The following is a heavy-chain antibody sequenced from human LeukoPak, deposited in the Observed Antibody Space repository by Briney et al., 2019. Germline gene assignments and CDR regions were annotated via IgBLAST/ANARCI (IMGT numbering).Heavy chain of an antibody. Sequence: SGTLSLTCTVSGASISSSCWSWIRQPAGKGLEWIGRIYIRGSSSYNPSLKSRVSFSADTSKNQFSLKLTSVTAADTAIYYCARGFYNGGSCFYFDYWGQGFLVTVSS. CDR3: ARGFYNGGSCFYFDY. V-gene: IGHV4-4*07. CDR2: IYIRGSS. CDR1: GASISSSC. D-gene: IGHD2-15*01. J-gene: IGHJ4*02.